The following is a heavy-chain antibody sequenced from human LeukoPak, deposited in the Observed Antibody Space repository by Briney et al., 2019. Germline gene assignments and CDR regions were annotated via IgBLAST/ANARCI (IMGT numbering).Heavy chain of an antibody. D-gene: IGHD2-21*02. CDR3: ARHKCGGDCYSVRSGWFDP. J-gene: IGHJ5*02. CDR2: IYPGDSDT. Sequence: GESLKISCKGSGYSSTSYWIGWVRQMPGKGLEWMGIIYPGDSDTRYSPSFQGQVTISADKSISTAYLQWSSLKASDTAMYYCARHKCGGDCYSVRSGWFDPWGQGTLVTVSS. CDR1: GYSSTSYW. V-gene: IGHV5-51*01.